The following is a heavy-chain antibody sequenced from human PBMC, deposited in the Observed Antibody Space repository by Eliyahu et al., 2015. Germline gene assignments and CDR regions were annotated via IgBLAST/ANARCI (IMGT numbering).Heavy chain of an antibody. J-gene: IGHJ4*02. D-gene: IGHD3-10*01. CDR1: GFXFXRYA. Sequence: EAQLVESGGGLVQPGGSLRLSCAASGFXFXRYAMSWVRQAPGKGLEWVSAISGSGGSTYYADSVKGRFTISRDNSKNTLYLQMNSLRAEDTAVYYCAKDLPWFGDEHYYFDYWGQGTLVTVSS. CDR2: ISGSGGST. V-gene: IGHV3-23*04. CDR3: AKDLPWFGDEHYYFDY.